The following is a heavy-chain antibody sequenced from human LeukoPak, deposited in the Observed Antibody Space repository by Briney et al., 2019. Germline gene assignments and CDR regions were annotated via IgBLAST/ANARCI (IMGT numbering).Heavy chain of an antibody. D-gene: IGHD6-13*01. J-gene: IGHJ6*02. CDR2: INPSGGST. CDR1: GYTFTSYY. Sequence: ASVKVSCKASGYTFTSYYMHWVRQAPGQGLEWMGIINPSGGSTSYAQKFQGRVTMTRDTSTSTVYMELSSLRSKDTAVYYCARGKSSPSYYYYGMDVWGQGTTVTVSS. V-gene: IGHV1-46*01. CDR3: ARGKSSPSYYYYGMDV.